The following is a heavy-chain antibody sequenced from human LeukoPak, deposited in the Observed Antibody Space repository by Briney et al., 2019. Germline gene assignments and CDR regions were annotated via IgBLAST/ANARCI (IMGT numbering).Heavy chain of an antibody. D-gene: IGHD2-2*01. V-gene: IGHV4-4*02. CDR2: IYHSGST. J-gene: IGHJ4*02. Sequence: PSETLSLTCAVSGGSISSSNWWSWVRQPPGKGLEWIGEIYHSGSTNYNPSLKSRVTISVDKSKNQFSLKLTSVTAADTAVYYCARAAYCSSTNCYGFDYWGQGTLVTVSS. CDR1: GGSISSSNW. CDR3: ARAAYCSSTNCYGFDY.